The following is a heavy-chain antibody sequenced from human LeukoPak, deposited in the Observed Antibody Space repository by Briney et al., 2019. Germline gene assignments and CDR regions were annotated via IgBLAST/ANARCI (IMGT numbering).Heavy chain of an antibody. D-gene: IGHD3-3*01. J-gene: IGHJ5*02. Sequence: SETLSLTCTVSGGSISSYYWSWIRQPPGKGLEWIGYIHYSGSTHYNPSLKSRVTISVDTSKNQFSLKLSSVTAADTAVYYCAREQVMTYYDFWSGYSNWFDPWGQGTLVTVSS. CDR3: AREQVMTYYDFWSGYSNWFDP. V-gene: IGHV4-59*12. CDR2: IHYSGST. CDR1: GGSISSYY.